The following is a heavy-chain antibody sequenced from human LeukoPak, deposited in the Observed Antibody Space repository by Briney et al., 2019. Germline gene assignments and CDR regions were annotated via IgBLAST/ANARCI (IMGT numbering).Heavy chain of an antibody. CDR1: GYTFTSYG. J-gene: IGHJ6*03. CDR2: ISAYNGNT. D-gene: IGHD2-2*01. CDR3: ARVVSVYCSSTSCHIAGNYYYYYMDV. Sequence: VASVKVSCKASGYTFTSYGISWVRQAPGQGLEWMGWISAYNGNTNYAQKLQGRVTMTTDTSTSTAYMELRSLRSDDTAVYYCARVVSVYCSSTSCHIAGNYYYYYMDVWGKGTTVTISS. V-gene: IGHV1-18*01.